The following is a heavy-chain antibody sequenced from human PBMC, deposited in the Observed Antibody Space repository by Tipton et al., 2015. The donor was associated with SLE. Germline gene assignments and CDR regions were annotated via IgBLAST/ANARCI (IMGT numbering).Heavy chain of an antibody. CDR3: AITYYHFHY. Sequence: TLSLTCAVSGCSISSGYYWGWIRQPPGKGLEWIGSIYHSGSTYYNPSLKSRVTTSVDTSKNQFSLKLTSLTAAYTAVYYCAITYYHFHYLGQGTLVTVSS. D-gene: IGHD3-22*01. CDR1: GCSISSGYY. V-gene: IGHV4-38-2*01. CDR2: IYHSGST. J-gene: IGHJ4*02.